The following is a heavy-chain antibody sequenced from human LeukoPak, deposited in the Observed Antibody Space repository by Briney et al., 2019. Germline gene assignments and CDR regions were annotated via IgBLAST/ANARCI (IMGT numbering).Heavy chain of an antibody. D-gene: IGHD2-2*01. CDR3: AKDFGGDIVVVPAAFDY. CDR2: IPYDGSNK. CDR1: GFTFSSYG. J-gene: IGHJ4*02. V-gene: IGHV3-30*18. Sequence: PGGSLRLSCAASGFTFSSYGMHWVRQAPGKGLEWVAVIPYDGSNKYYADSVKGRFTISRDNSKNTLYLQMNSLRAEDTAVYYCAKDFGGDIVVVPAAFDYWGQGTLVTVSS.